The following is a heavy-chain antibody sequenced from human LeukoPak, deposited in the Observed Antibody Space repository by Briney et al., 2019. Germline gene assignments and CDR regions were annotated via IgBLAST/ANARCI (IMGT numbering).Heavy chain of an antibody. CDR3: VRDLGGRSGH. CDR2: INEDGSTT. CDR1: GFTFSSNR. J-gene: IGHJ4*02. D-gene: IGHD1-26*01. Sequence: GGSLRLSCAASGFTFSSNRMHWVRQAPGKGLVWVSRINEDGSTTNYADSVKGRSTIFRDDAKNTLYLQMNSLRAEDTAVYYCVRDLGGRSGHWGQGTLVTVS. V-gene: IGHV3-74*01.